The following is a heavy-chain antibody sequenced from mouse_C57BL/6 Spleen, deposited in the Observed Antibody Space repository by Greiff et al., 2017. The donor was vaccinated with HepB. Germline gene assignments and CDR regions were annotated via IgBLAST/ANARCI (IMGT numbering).Heavy chain of an antibody. CDR3: ARSLGNYGVDY. CDR2: IAPSDSYT. CDR1: GYTFTSYW. J-gene: IGHJ2*01. Sequence: VQLQQSGAELVMPGASVKLSCKASGYTFTSYWMHWVKQRPGPGLEWIGEIAPSDSYTNYNQKFKGKSTLTVDNSSSTAYMQLSSLTSEDSAVYYCARSLGNYGVDYWGQGTTLTVSS. D-gene: IGHD2-1*01. V-gene: IGHV1-69*01.